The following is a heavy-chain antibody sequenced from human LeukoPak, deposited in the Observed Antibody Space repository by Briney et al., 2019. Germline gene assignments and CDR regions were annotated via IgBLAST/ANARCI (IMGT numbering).Heavy chain of an antibody. J-gene: IGHJ4*02. V-gene: IGHV1-2*02. D-gene: IGHD3-22*01. CDR3: ARDQNYFDSTAYYGIDC. CDR2: INPNSGAT. CDR1: VYSFIGYY. Sequence: ASVKVSCTASVYSFIGYYIHWVRQAPGQGLEWMGWINPNSGATNYAQKFHGTVTMTRDTSTSTAYMELTRLKSDDTGIYYCARDQNYFDSTAYYGIDCWGQGTRVTVSS.